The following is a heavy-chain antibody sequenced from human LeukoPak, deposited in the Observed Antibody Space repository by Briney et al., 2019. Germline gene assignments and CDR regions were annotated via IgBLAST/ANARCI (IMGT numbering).Heavy chain of an antibody. CDR3: AKAVQWLAQYFDY. J-gene: IGHJ4*02. CDR2: ISGTGTST. V-gene: IGHV3-23*01. Sequence: GGSLRLSCAASGFTFSNYAMSWVRQAPGKGLEWVSGISGTGTSTYYAESVKGRFTVSRDNSKNTLYLQMNSLRAEDTAVYYCAKAVQWLAQYFDYWGQGTLVTISS. CDR1: GFTFSNYA. D-gene: IGHD6-19*01.